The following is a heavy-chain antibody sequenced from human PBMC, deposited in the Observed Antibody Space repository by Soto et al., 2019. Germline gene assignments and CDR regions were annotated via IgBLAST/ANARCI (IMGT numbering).Heavy chain of an antibody. CDR2: IAGSGGNT. D-gene: IGHD3-22*01. V-gene: IGHV3-23*01. J-gene: IGHJ4*02. Sequence: PGGSLRLSCAASGFTFNIFPMTWVRQSPGKGLEWVSGIAGSGGNTYHADSVKGRFTISRDNSKNTVYLQMDSLRVEDTAVHYCANSYYYDSSGYYPFEYWGQGALVTVS. CDR1: GFTFNIFP. CDR3: ANSYYYDSSGYYPFEY.